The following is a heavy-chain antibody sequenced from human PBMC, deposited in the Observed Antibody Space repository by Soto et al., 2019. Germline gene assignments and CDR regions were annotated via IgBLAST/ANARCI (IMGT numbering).Heavy chain of an antibody. V-gene: IGHV3-30*18. D-gene: IGHD7-27*01. Sequence: GGSLRLSCAASGFTFSSYGMHWVRQAPGKGLEWVAVISYDGSNKYYADSVKGRFTISRDNSKNTLYLQMNSLRAEDTAVYYCAKDRELGFDYWGQGTLVTVSS. CDR2: ISYDGSNK. CDR1: GFTFSSYG. CDR3: AKDRELGFDY. J-gene: IGHJ4*02.